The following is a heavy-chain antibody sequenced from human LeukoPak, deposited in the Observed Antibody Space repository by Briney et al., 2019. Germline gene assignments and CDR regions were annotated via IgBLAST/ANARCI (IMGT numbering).Heavy chain of an antibody. D-gene: IGHD2-2*01. Sequence: GASVKVSCKASGYTFTSYDINWVRQATGQGLEWMGWMNPNSGNTGYAQKFQGRVTMTRNTSISTAYMELSSLRSEDTAVYYCAIVPAAIGYYYMDVWGKGTTVTVPS. CDR1: GYTFTSYD. J-gene: IGHJ6*03. V-gene: IGHV1-8*01. CDR3: AIVPAAIGYYYMDV. CDR2: MNPNSGNT.